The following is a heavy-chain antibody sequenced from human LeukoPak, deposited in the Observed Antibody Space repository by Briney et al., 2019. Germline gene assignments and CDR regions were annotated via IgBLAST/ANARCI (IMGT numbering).Heavy chain of an antibody. CDR2: IIGSSGST. Sequence: TGGSLRLSCAASGFTFSNYAMNWVRQAPGKGLERVSTIIGSSGSTFYADSVKGRFTISKDTSKNTLYLHMSSLRADDTAVYYCAKGGYDYVEVAYFDYWGQGTLVAVSS. V-gene: IGHV3-23*01. CDR1: GFTFSNYA. J-gene: IGHJ4*02. CDR3: AKGGYDYVEVAYFDY. D-gene: IGHD5-12*01.